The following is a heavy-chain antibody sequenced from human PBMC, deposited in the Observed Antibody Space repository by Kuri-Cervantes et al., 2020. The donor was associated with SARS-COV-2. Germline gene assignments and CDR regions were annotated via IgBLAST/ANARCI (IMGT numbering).Heavy chain of an antibody. Sequence: SETLSLTCAVSGYSISSGYYWGWIRQPPGKALEWIGSIFHSGSTYYNPSLKSRVTISVDTSKNQFSLKLSSVTAADTAVYYCARVPIAAPEYWGQGTLVTVSS. V-gene: IGHV4-38-2*01. CDR2: IFHSGST. D-gene: IGHD6-13*01. J-gene: IGHJ4*02. CDR3: ARVPIAAPEY. CDR1: GYSISSGYY.